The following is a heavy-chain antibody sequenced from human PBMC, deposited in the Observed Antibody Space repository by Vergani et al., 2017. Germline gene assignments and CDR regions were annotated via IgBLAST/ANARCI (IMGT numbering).Heavy chain of an antibody. CDR1: GYTFFNYG. Sequence: QVQLVQSGPEVKRPGASVKVSCKTSGYTFFNYGVNWIRRAPGQGFEWLGWIRADTGDTKYSERLQDRVTLTTDSSTNTAYMELRGLKSADTAVYYCARDGTYYYGSGSFYLFDYWGQGTLVTVSS. J-gene: IGHJ4*02. CDR3: ARDGTYYYGSGSFYLFDY. V-gene: IGHV1-18*04. D-gene: IGHD3-10*01. CDR2: IRADTGDT.